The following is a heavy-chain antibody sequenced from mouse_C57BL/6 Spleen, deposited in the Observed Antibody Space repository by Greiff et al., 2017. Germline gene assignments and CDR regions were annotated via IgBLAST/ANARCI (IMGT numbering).Heavy chain of an antibody. Sequence: QVQLQQPGAELVKPGASVKLSCKASGYTFTSYWMQWVKQRPGQGLEWIGEIDPSDSYTNCNQKFKGKATLTVDNSSSTAYMQLSSLTSEDSAVYYCAREEAAQDAMDYWGQGTSVTVSS. CDR3: AREEAAQDAMDY. J-gene: IGHJ4*01. D-gene: IGHD3-2*02. CDR2: IDPSDSYT. V-gene: IGHV1-50*01. CDR1: GYTFTSYW.